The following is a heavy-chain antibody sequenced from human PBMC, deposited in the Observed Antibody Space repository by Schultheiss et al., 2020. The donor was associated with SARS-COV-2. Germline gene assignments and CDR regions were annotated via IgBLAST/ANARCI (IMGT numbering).Heavy chain of an antibody. J-gene: IGHJ6*02. CDR2: FDPEDGET. CDR3: ATSFNLAAAGTIFDYYYGMDV. V-gene: IGHV1-24*01. D-gene: IGHD6-13*01. CDR1: GYTLTELS. Sequence: ASVKVSCKVSGYTLTELSMHWVRQAPGKGLEWMGGFDPEDGETIYAQKFQGRVTMTEDTSTDTAYMELSSLRSEDTAVYYCATSFNLAAAGTIFDYYYGMDVWGQGTTVTVSS.